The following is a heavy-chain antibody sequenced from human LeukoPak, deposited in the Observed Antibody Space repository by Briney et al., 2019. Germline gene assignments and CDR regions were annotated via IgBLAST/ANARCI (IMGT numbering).Heavy chain of an antibody. CDR3: ARAGSSGRYGEY. Sequence: KPSQTLSLTCTVSGGPISPYYWNWIRHPPGKGLEWVGYISYNGNTNYTPSLKSRLTMSVDAYKNQFSLRLRSVTAADTAVYYCARAGSSGRYGEYWGQGILVTVSS. CDR2: ISYNGNT. CDR1: GGPISPYY. D-gene: IGHD6-19*01. J-gene: IGHJ4*02. V-gene: IGHV4-59*01.